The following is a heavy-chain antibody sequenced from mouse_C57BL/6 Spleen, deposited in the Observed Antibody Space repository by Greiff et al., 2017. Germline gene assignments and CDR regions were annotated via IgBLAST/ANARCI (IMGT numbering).Heavy chain of an antibody. Sequence: QVQLQQSATELVKPGASVKLSCKASGYTFTSYWMHWVKQRPGQGLEWIGNINPSNGGTNYNEKFKSKATLTVDKSSSTAYMQLSSLTSEDSAVYYCARKGITTVVASYYFDYWGQGTTLTVSS. CDR3: ARKGITTVVASYYFDY. J-gene: IGHJ2*01. CDR2: INPSNGGT. V-gene: IGHV1-53*01. CDR1: GYTFTSYW. D-gene: IGHD1-1*01.